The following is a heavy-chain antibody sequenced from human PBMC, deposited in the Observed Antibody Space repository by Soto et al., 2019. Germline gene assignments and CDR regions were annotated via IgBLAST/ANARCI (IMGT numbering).Heavy chain of an antibody. J-gene: IGHJ3*02. V-gene: IGHV4-39*01. CDR1: GGSISSSSDY. Sequence: QLQLQESGPGLVKPSETLSLTCTVSGGSISSSSDYWGWIRQPPGKGLEWIGSIYYSGSTYYNPSLKSRVTISVDTSKNQFSLKLSSVTAADTAVYYCARSNGYRLESAFDIWGQGTMVTVSS. CDR2: IYYSGST. D-gene: IGHD6-19*01. CDR3: ARSNGYRLESAFDI.